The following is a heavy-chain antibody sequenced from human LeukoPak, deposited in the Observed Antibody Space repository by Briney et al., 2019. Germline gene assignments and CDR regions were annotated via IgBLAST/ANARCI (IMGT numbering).Heavy chain of an antibody. V-gene: IGHV3-23*01. D-gene: IGHD3-10*02. J-gene: IGHJ6*04. Sequence: HPGGTLRLSCAASGFTFSSYGMSWVRQAPGKGLEWVSAISGSGGSTYYADSVKGRFTISRDNAKNSLYLQMNSLRAEDTAVYYCAELGITVIGGVWGKGTTVTISS. CDR2: ISGSGGST. CDR3: AELGITVIGGV. CDR1: GFTFSSYG.